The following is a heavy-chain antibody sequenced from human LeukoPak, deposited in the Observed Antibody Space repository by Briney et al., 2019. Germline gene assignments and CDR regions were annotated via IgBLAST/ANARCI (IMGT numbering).Heavy chain of an antibody. CDR1: GFTFSSYS. CDR2: ISSSSTI. CDR3: AKGRYNSGWLGTDY. V-gene: IGHV3-48*01. Sequence: GGSLRLSCAASGFTFSSYSMNWVRQAPGKGLEWVSYISSSSTIYYADSVKGRFTISRDNAKNSLYLQMNSLRAEDTAVYYCAKGRYNSGWLGTDYWGQGTLVTVSS. D-gene: IGHD6-19*01. J-gene: IGHJ4*02.